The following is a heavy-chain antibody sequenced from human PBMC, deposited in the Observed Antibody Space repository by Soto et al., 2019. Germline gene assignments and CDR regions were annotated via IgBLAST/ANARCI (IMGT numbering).Heavy chain of an antibody. D-gene: IGHD6-13*01. J-gene: IGHJ5*02. CDR1: GYTFTSDD. CDR2: MNPNSGNT. V-gene: IGHV1-8*01. CDR3: ARGPLRYSSSVSWFDP. Sequence: ASVKVSCKASGYTFTSDDINWVRQATGQGLEWMGWMNPNSGNTGYAQKFQGRVTMTRNTSISTAYMELSSLRSEDTAVYYCARGPLRYSSSVSWFDPWGQGTLVTVSS.